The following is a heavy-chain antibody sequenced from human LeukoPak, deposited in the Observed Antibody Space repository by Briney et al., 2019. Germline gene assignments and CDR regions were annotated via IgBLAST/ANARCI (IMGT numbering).Heavy chain of an antibody. J-gene: IGHJ4*02. CDR3: VKEKAGSGSYYVDY. Sequence: GGSLRLSCAASGFTFSSYAMSWVRQAPGKGLEWVSAVRETGASTFYADSVKGRFTISRDNSKNTLYLQMNSLRAEDTAIYYCVKEKAGSGSYYVDYWGQGTLVTVSS. V-gene: IGHV3-23*01. D-gene: IGHD3-10*01. CDR2: VRETGAST. CDR1: GFTFSSYA.